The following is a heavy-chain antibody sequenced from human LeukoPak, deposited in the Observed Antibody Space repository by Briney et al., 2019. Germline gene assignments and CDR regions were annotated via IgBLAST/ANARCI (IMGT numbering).Heavy chain of an antibody. V-gene: IGHV3-21*01. Sequence: GGSLRLSCAASGFTFSSYSMNWVRQAPGKGLEWVSSISSSSTNIYYADSVKGRFTISRDNSKNTLYLQMNSLRAEDTAVYYCAKGIWFGELLENYFDYWGQGTLVTVSS. CDR1: GFTFSSYS. CDR2: ISSSSTNI. D-gene: IGHD3-10*01. J-gene: IGHJ4*02. CDR3: AKGIWFGELLENYFDY.